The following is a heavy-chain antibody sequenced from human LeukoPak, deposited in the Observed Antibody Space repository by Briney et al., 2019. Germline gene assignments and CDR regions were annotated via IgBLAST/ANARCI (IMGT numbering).Heavy chain of an antibody. CDR3: ARDLIAVAGTDWFDP. CDR1: GGTFSSYA. Sequence: SVKVSCKASGGTFSSYAISWVRPAPGHGLEWMGGIIPIFGTANYAQKFQGRVTITADESTSTAYMELSSLRSEDTAVYYCARDLIAVAGTDWFDPWGQGTLVTVSS. V-gene: IGHV1-69*01. J-gene: IGHJ5*02. CDR2: IIPIFGTA. D-gene: IGHD6-19*01.